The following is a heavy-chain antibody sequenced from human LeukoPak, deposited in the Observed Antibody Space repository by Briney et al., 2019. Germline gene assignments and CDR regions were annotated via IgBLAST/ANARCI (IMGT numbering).Heavy chain of an antibody. Sequence: GGSLRLSCAASGFTFSSYSMNWVRQAPGKGLEWVSSISSSSSYKYYADSVKGRFTISRDNAKNSLYLQMNSLRAEDTAVYYCARDPGVPLKLGYYYYYMDVWGKGTTVTVSS. V-gene: IGHV3-21*01. D-gene: IGHD2-8*01. CDR1: GFTFSSYS. J-gene: IGHJ6*03. CDR3: ARDPGVPLKLGYYYYYMDV. CDR2: ISSSSSYK.